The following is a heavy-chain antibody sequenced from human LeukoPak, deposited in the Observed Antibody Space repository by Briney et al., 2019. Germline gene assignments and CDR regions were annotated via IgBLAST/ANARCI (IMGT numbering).Heavy chain of an antibody. Sequence: ASVKVSCKASGYTFTSYDINWVRQATGQGLEWMGWMNPNSGNTGYAQKFQGRVTMTRNTSISTAYMELSSLRSEDTAVYYCARIPIVVVPYYYYGMDVWGQGTTVTVSS. J-gene: IGHJ6*02. CDR1: GYTFTSYD. CDR2: MNPNSGNT. D-gene: IGHD3-22*01. V-gene: IGHV1-8*01. CDR3: ARIPIVVVPYYYYGMDV.